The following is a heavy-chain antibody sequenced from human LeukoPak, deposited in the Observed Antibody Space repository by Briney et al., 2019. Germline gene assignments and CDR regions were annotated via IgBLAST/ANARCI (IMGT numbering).Heavy chain of an antibody. CDR2: IYYSGST. CDR3: ARFTPQGYGWGGYNRFDP. V-gene: IGHV4-39*01. CDR1: GGSISSNSYY. Sequence: SETLSLTCAVSGGSISSNSYYWGWIRQPPGKGLEWIGSIYYSGSTYYNPSLKSRVTISVDTSKNQFSLNLTSVTAADTAVYYCARFTPQGYGWGGYNRFDPWGQGTLVTVS. D-gene: IGHD5-24*01. J-gene: IGHJ5*02.